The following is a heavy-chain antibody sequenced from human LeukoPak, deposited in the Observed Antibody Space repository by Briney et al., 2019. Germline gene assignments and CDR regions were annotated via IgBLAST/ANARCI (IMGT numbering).Heavy chain of an antibody. D-gene: IGHD3-22*01. V-gene: IGHV3-48*01. J-gene: IGHJ4*02. CDR1: GFTFSSYS. Sequence: GGSLRLSCAASGFTFSSYSMNWVRQAPGKRLEWVSYISSSSSTIYYADSVKGRFTISRDNAKNSLYLQMNSLRAEDTAVYYCARARSYYDSSGYQAYWGQGTLVTVSS. CDR2: ISSSSSTI. CDR3: ARARSYYDSSGYQAY.